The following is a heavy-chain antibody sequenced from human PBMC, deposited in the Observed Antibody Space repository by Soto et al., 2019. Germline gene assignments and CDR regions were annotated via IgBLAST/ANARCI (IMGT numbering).Heavy chain of an antibody. CDR2: IIPMFGTA. CDR3: SRSVETKYFYCMDV. V-gene: IGHV1-69*01. J-gene: IGHJ6*02. CDR1: GGTFRSYA. Sequence: QVQLVQSGAEVREPGSSVKVSCEASGGTFRSYAINWVRQAPGQGLEWMGGIIPMFGTANYAVKFLGRVTITADEATRTAYMEVSSLKSEDTAVDYCSRSVETKYFYCMDVWGLGTTVTVSS. D-gene: IGHD2-21*01.